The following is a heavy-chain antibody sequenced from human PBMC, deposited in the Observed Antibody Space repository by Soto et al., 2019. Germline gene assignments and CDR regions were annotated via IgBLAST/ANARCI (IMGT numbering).Heavy chain of an antibody. CDR3: AKAFCRGGTCYLDY. J-gene: IGHJ4*02. D-gene: IGHD2-15*01. CDR2: MWYDGSSS. Sequence: PGGSLRLSCAASGFTFSNYYMHWVRQAPGRGLEWLAVMWYDGSSSYSGDSVKDRFTISRDDSKSTLYLEMNSLRVGETAMYKCAKAFCRGGTCYLDYWGQGTLVTVSS. CDR1: GFTFSNYY. V-gene: IGHV3-33*06.